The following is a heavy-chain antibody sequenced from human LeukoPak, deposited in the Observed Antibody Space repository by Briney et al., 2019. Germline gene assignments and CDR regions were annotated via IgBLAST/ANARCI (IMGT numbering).Heavy chain of an antibody. J-gene: IGHJ4*02. CDR3: ARETRVRWTDY. CDR1: GFIFSSYW. V-gene: IGHV3-48*04. Sequence: GGSLRLSCAAFGFIFSSYWMSWVRQAPGKGLEWVSGISGSGTTIYYADSVKGRFTISRDNAKNSLYLQMNSLRAEDTAVYYCARETRVRWTDYWGQGILVTVSS. D-gene: IGHD5-24*01. CDR2: ISGSGTTI.